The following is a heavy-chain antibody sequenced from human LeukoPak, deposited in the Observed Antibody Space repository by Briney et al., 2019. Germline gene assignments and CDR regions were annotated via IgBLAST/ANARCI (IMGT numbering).Heavy chain of an antibody. J-gene: IGHJ4*02. CDR3: ASFSTDY. D-gene: IGHD2-2*01. CDR1: GFTFSIYW. CDR2: IKQDGSEK. Sequence: GRSLRLSCAASGFTFSIYWMSWVRQAPGKGLEWVANIKQDGSEKYYVDSVKGRFTISRDNAKNSLYLQMNSLRAEDTAVYYCASFSTDYWGQGTLVTVSS. V-gene: IGHV3-7*01.